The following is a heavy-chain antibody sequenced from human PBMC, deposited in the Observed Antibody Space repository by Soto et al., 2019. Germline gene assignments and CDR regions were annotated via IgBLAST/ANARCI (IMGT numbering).Heavy chain of an antibody. CDR3: ARSIVVVTALDY. D-gene: IGHD2-21*02. Sequence: ASVKVSCKASGYTLTSYAMHWVRQAPGQRLEWMGWINAGNGNTKYSQKFQGRVTITRDTSASTAYMELSSLRSEDTAVYYCARSIVVVTALDYWGQGTLVTVSX. CDR1: GYTLTSYA. J-gene: IGHJ4*02. CDR2: INAGNGNT. V-gene: IGHV1-3*01.